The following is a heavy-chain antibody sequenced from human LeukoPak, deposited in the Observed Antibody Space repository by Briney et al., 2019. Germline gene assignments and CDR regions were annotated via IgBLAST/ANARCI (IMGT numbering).Heavy chain of an antibody. CDR2: INHSGST. CDR3: ASRLSSGYSRDWFDP. Sequence: SETLSLTCTVSGGSISSYYWSWIRQPPGKGLEWIGEINHSGSTNYNPSLKTGVNISVYTSENQFSLKLSSVTAADTAVYYCASRLSSGYSRDWFDPWGQGTLVTVSS. J-gene: IGHJ5*02. V-gene: IGHV4-34*01. D-gene: IGHD3-22*01. CDR1: GGSISSYY.